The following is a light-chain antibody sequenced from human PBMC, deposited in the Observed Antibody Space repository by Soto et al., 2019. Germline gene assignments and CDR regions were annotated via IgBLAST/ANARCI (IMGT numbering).Light chain of an antibody. CDR2: EVS. CDR1: SGDVGRYDY. Sequence: QSALTQPASVSGSPGQSITISCTGTSGDVGRYDYVSWYQQHPGEAPKLIVYEVSDRPSGVSNRFSGSKSGNTASLTISGLQTDDEADYYCSSYTTGSTVVFGGGTKVTVL. CDR3: SSYTTGSTVV. J-gene: IGLJ2*01. V-gene: IGLV2-14*01.